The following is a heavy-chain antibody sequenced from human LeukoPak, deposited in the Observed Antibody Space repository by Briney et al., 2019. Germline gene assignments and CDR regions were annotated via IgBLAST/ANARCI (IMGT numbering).Heavy chain of an antibody. CDR1: GFTFSSYS. J-gene: IGHJ6*02. Sequence: GGSLRLSCAASGFTFSSYSMNWVRQAPGKGLEWVSSISSSSSSYIYYADSVKGRFTISRDNAKNSLYLQMNSLRAEDTAVYYCARGTKYCTNGVCYYGMDVWGQGTTVTVSS. V-gene: IGHV3-21*01. D-gene: IGHD2-8*01. CDR2: ISSSSSSYI. CDR3: ARGTKYCTNGVCYYGMDV.